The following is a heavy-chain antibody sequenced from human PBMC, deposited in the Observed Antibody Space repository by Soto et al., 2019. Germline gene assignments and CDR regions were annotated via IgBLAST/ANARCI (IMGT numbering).Heavy chain of an antibody. D-gene: IGHD5-18*01. V-gene: IGHV4-31*11. CDR3: ARDRIQFSVDV. J-gene: IGHJ6*02. CDR1: GGSINSGGHY. CDR2: IYKTGST. Sequence: SSETLSLTCGVSGGSINSGGHYWSWIRQHPGKGLEWIGHIYKTGSTDFNPSLKDRLTISIDTSKNQFSLSLRSVTDADTAVYYCARDRIQFSVDVWGQGTTVTVSS.